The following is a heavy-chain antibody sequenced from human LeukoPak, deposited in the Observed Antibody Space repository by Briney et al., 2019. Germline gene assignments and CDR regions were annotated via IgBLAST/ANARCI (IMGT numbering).Heavy chain of an antibody. Sequence: PSETLSLTCTVSGASISNYYWSWIRQPPGKGLEWIGYIYYSGTTNYNPSLKGRVTMSVDTSKNHFSLELTSVTAADTAVYYCARLRAYYYDTSGYYNFDFWGQGTLVTVSS. CDR3: ARLRAYYYDTSGYYNFDF. J-gene: IGHJ4*02. CDR1: GASISNYY. CDR2: IYYSGTT. D-gene: IGHD3-22*01. V-gene: IGHV4-59*12.